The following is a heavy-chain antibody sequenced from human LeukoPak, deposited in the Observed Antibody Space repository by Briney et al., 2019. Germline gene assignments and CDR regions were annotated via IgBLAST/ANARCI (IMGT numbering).Heavy chain of an antibody. CDR1: GYSFTSYW. J-gene: IGHJ4*02. Sequence: GESLKISCKGSGYSFTSYWIAWVRQMPEKGLEWRGIIYPGDSDTRYSPSFQGQVTISADKSISTAYLQWSSLKASDTAIYYCVRQGGSYWSHFDYWGQGTLVTVSS. CDR2: IYPGDSDT. V-gene: IGHV5-51*01. D-gene: IGHD1-26*01. CDR3: VRQGGSYWSHFDY.